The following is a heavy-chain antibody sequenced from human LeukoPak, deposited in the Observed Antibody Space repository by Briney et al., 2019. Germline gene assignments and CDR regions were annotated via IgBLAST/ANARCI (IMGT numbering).Heavy chain of an antibody. D-gene: IGHD6-13*01. CDR1: GFTFSSYA. Sequence: GGSLRLSCAASGFTFSSYAMSWVRHAPGKGLEGGSAISGSCGSTYYADSVKGRFTISRDNSKNTLYLQMNSLRAEDTAVYYCAKDLRIAAADNFDYWGQGTLVTVSS. CDR2: ISGSCGST. CDR3: AKDLRIAAADNFDY. J-gene: IGHJ4*02. V-gene: IGHV3-23*01.